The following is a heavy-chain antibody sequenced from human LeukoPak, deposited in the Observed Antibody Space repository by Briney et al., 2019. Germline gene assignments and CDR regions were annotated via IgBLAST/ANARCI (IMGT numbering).Heavy chain of an antibody. V-gene: IGHV1-46*01. CDR2: INPSGGST. J-gene: IGHJ5*02. CDR3: ARDNSVEDTAWWFDP. Sequence: ASVKVSCKASGYAFINYAMNWVRQAPGQGLEWMGIINPSGGSTSYAQKFQGRVTMTRDMSTSTDYMELSSLRSEDTAVYYCARDNSVEDTAWWFDPWGQGTLVTVSS. D-gene: IGHD4-23*01. CDR1: GYAFINYA.